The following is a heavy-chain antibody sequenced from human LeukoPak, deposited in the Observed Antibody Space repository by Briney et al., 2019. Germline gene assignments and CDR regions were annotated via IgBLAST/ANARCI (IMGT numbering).Heavy chain of an antibody. CDR2: INHSGST. D-gene: IGHD4/OR15-4a*01. CDR3: ARADSVLPSSVDY. V-gene: IGHV4-34*01. J-gene: IGHJ4*02. Sequence: SETLSLTCAVYGVSFSGYYWSWIRQPPGKGLEWIGEINHSGSTNYNPSLKSRVTISVDTSKNQFSLKLNSVTAADTAVYYCARADSVLPSSVDYWGQGTLATVSS. CDR1: GVSFSGYY.